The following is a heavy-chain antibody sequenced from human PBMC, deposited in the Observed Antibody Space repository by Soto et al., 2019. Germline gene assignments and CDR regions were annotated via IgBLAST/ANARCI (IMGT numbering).Heavy chain of an antibody. D-gene: IGHD6-13*01. V-gene: IGHV1-69*08. CDR2: IIPILGIA. CDR3: ARDWGIAPDYYGMDV. J-gene: IGHJ6*02. Sequence: QVQLVQSGAEVKKPGSSVKVSCKASGGTFSSYTISWVRQAPGQGLEWMGRIIPILGIANYAQKFQGRVTITADKSTSTAYMGLSSLRSEDTAVYYCARDWGIAPDYYGMDVWGQGTTVTVSS. CDR1: GGTFSSYT.